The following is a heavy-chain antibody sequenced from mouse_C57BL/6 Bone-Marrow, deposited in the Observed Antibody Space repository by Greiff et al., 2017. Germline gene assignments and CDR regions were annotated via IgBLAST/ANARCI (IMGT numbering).Heavy chain of an antibody. J-gene: IGHJ4*01. D-gene: IGHD2-2*01. CDR3: ARPHLIGLQDYAMDY. CDR1: GFTFSDYG. Sequence: DVKLVESGGGLVKPGGSLKLSCAASGFTFSDYGMHWVRQAPEKGLEWVAYISSGSSTIYYADTVKGRFTISRDNAKNTRFLQMTSLRSEDTAMYYCARPHLIGLQDYAMDYWGQGTSVTVSS. V-gene: IGHV5-17*01. CDR2: ISSGSSTI.